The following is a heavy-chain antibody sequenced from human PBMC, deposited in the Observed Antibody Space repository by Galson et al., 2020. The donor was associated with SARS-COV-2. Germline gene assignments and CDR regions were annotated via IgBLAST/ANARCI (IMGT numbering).Heavy chain of an antibody. CDR2: ISYDGSNK. J-gene: IGHJ4*02. CDR1: GFTFSSYA. CDR3: ARDPGTGYKSAYYFGH. Sequence: GGSLRLSCAASGFTFSSYAMHWVRQAPGKGLEWVAVISYDGSNKYYADSVKGRFTISRDNSKNTLYLQMNSLRAEDTAVYYCARDPGTGYKSAYYFGHWGQGTLVTVSS. V-gene: IGHV3-30-3*01. D-gene: IGHD2-2*02.